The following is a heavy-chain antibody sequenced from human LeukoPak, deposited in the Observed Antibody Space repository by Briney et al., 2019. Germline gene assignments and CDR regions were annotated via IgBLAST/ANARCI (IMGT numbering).Heavy chain of an antibody. CDR2: INHSGST. J-gene: IGHJ5*02. CDR3: ARGQILWFGELFRWFDP. V-gene: IGHV4-34*01. Sequence: SETLSLTCAIDGGSFSGYYWAWIRQPPGKGLEWIGEINHSGSTNYNPSLKSRVTISVDTSKNQFSLKLSSVTAADTAVYYCARGQILWFGELFRWFDPWGQGTLVTVSS. D-gene: IGHD3-10*01. CDR1: GGSFSGYY.